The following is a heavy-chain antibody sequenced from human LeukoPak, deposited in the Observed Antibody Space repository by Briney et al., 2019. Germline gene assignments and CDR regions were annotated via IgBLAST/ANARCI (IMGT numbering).Heavy chain of an antibody. CDR1: GFTFSSYA. J-gene: IGHJ4*02. Sequence: PGGSLRLSCAASGFTFSSYAMSWVRQAPGKGLKWVASMNQDGSAKGYVDSVKGRFTISRDNARNSLYLQMSSLRPEDTAVYYCATYTHWVAGDVWGQGTLVTVSS. D-gene: IGHD3-16*01. V-gene: IGHV3-7*01. CDR3: ATYTHWVAGDV. CDR2: MNQDGSAK.